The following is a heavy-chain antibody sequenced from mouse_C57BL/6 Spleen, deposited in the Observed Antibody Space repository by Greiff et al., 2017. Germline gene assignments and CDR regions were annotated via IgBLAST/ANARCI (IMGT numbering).Heavy chain of an antibody. J-gene: IGHJ1*03. V-gene: IGHV1-4*01. CDR1: GYTFTSYT. D-gene: IGHD2-3*01. CDR3: ARDDGYSWYFDV. CDR2: INPSSGYT. Sequence: VQLQQSGAELARPGASVKMSCKASGYTFTSYTMHWVKQRPGQGLEWIGYINPSSGYTKYNQKFKDKATLTADKSSSTAYMQLSSLTSGDSAVYYCARDDGYSWYFDVWGTGTTVTVSS.